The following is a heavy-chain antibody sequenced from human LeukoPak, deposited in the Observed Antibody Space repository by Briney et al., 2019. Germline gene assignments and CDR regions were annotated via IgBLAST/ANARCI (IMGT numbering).Heavy chain of an antibody. Sequence: PFETLSLTCTVSGGSISSYYWSWIRQPPGKGLEWIGYIYYSGSTSYNPSLKSRVTISVDTSKNQFSLRLSSVTAADTAAYYCAREVIATAGYDYCGQGTLVAVSS. V-gene: IGHV4-59*01. D-gene: IGHD6-13*01. CDR1: GGSISSYY. CDR2: IYYSGST. J-gene: IGHJ4*02. CDR3: AREVIATAGYDY.